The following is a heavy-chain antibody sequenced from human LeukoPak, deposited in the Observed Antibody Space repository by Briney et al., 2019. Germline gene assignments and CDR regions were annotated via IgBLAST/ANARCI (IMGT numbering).Heavy chain of an antibody. J-gene: IGHJ4*02. V-gene: IGHV4-39*01. CDR2: IYYSGRT. CDR3: AASPAIFSPDTRKY. D-gene: IGHD3-3*02. CDR1: GGSVSSSSYY. Sequence: SETLSLTCSVSGGSVSSSSYYWGWVRQPPGKGLEWIGTIYYSGRTYYNSSLKSRVTISVDTSKNQFSLKLSSVTAADTAVFYCAASPAIFSPDTRKYWGEGTLCTVSP.